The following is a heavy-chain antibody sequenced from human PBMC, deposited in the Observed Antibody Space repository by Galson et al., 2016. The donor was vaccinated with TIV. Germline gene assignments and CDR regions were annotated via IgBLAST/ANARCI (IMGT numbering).Heavy chain of an antibody. V-gene: IGHV1-46*01. D-gene: IGHD4-17*01. CDR3: ARVNPSYGDYVVDRVYFYFAMDV. J-gene: IGHJ6*02. CDR2: INPGGGGT. Sequence: SVKVSCKASGYKFTAYYLYWVRQAPGQGLEWMGLINPGGGGTTYAQKFEGRVTMTRDTSTGTVYMELSSLRFEDTAVYYCARVNPSYGDYVVDRVYFYFAMDVWGQGTTVTVS. CDR1: GYKFTAYY.